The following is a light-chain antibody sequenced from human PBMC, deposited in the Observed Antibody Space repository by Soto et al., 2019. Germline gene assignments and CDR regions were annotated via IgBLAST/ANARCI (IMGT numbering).Light chain of an antibody. CDR1: TGAVTSGFF. J-gene: IGLJ2*01. Sequence: QAVVTQEPSLTVSPGGTVTLTCASSTGAVTSGFFPNWFQQKPGQSPRALIYSTSYKHSWTPARFSGSLLGGKAALTLSGVQPEGEGEYYCLFYYGGTQIFGGGTKLTVL. CDR3: LFYYGGTQI. V-gene: IGLV7-43*01. CDR2: STS.